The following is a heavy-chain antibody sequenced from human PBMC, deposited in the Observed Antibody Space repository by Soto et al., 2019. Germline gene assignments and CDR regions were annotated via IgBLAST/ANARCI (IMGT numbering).Heavy chain of an antibody. V-gene: IGHV4-31*03. J-gene: IGHJ4*02. CDR1: GGSIRGGDYY. D-gene: IGHD3-10*01. Sequence: QVQLQESGPGLVKPSQTLSLTCTVSGGSIRGGDYYWSWIRQHPGKGLEWIGYIFYSGNSFYNPSLKSGVTISLDTSHNQFSLQRSSVTAADTAIYYCARLSSLYYNSDYGGYYFDYWGQGTLVSVSS. CDR3: ARLSSLYYNSDYGGYYFDY. CDR2: IFYSGNS.